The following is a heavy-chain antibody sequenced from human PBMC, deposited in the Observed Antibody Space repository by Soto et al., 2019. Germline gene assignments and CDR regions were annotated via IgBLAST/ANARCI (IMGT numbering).Heavy chain of an antibody. Sequence: GASVKVSCKASGYTFTSYYMHWVRQAPGQGLEWMGIINPSGGSTSYAQKFQGRVTMTRDTSTSTVYMELSSLRSEDTAVYYCAREEPSGFYYGSGSYPNGGYWGQGTLVTVSS. CDR2: INPSGGST. D-gene: IGHD3-10*01. V-gene: IGHV1-46*01. CDR1: GYTFTSYY. CDR3: AREEPSGFYYGSGSYPNGGY. J-gene: IGHJ4*02.